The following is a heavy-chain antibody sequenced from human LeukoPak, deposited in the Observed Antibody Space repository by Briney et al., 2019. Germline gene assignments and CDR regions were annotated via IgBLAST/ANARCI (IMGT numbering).Heavy chain of an antibody. Sequence: GASVKVSCKASAYTFTGYYMHWVRQAPGQGLEWMGWINPNSGGTNYAQKFQGRVTMTRDTSISTAYMELSRLRSDDTAVYYCARDPHSSGKNDYWGQGTLVTVSS. CDR3: ARDPHSSGKNDY. CDR2: INPNSGGT. V-gene: IGHV1-2*02. J-gene: IGHJ4*02. D-gene: IGHD3-22*01. CDR1: AYTFTGYY.